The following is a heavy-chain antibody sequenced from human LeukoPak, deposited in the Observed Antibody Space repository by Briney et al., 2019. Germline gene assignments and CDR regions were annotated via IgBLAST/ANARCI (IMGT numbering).Heavy chain of an antibody. Sequence: PGGSLRLSCAASGFTFSSYGTHWVRQAPGKGLEWVAFIRYDGSNKYYADSVKGRFTISRDNSKNTLYLQMNSLRAEDTAVYYCAKDLHCSSTSCGTGYWGQGTLVTVSS. J-gene: IGHJ4*02. CDR1: GFTFSSYG. CDR2: IRYDGSNK. D-gene: IGHD2-2*01. CDR3: AKDLHCSSTSCGTGY. V-gene: IGHV3-30*02.